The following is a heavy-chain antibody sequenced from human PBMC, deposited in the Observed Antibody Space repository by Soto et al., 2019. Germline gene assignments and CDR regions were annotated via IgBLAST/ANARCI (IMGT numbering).Heavy chain of an antibody. D-gene: IGHD2-15*01. CDR1: GGSISSGGYY. Sequence: SETLSLTCTVSGGSISSGGYYWSWIRQRPGKGLEWIGYIYYSGSTYYNPSLKSRVTISVDTSKNQFSLKLNSVTAADTAMYYCATSLCSSGTCYSYDYWGQGTLVTVSS. J-gene: IGHJ4*02. CDR3: ATSLCSSGTCYSYDY. V-gene: IGHV4-31*03. CDR2: IYYSGST.